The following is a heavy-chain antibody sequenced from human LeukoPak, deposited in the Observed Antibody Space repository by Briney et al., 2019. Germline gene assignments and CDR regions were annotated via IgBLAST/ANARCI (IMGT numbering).Heavy chain of an antibody. CDR3: AKPHFDY. V-gene: IGHV3-30*02. CDR1: EFTLSSYG. J-gene: IGHJ4*02. CDR2: IRLDGSNK. Sequence: GRSLRLSCAASEFTLSSYGMHWVRQAPGKGLEWVAFIRLDGSNKYYADSVRGRFTISRDNSKNTLYLQMNSLRAEDTALYYCAKPHFDYWGQGTLVTVSS.